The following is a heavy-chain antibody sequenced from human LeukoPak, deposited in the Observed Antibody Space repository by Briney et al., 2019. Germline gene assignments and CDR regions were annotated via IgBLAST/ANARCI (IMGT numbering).Heavy chain of an antibody. Sequence: GGSLRLSCAASGFTFSSYAMHWVRQAPGKGLEWVAVISYDGSNKYYADSVKGRFTISRDKTKNTLYLQMNSLRAEDTAVYYCAKSAYYDASGYYREYYFDYWGQGTLVTVSS. D-gene: IGHD3-22*01. CDR2: ISYDGSNK. CDR1: GFTFSSYA. CDR3: AKSAYYDASGYYREYYFDY. J-gene: IGHJ4*02. V-gene: IGHV3-30-3*02.